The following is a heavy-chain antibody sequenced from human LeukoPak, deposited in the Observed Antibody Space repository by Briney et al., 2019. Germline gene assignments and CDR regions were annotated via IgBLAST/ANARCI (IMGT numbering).Heavy chain of an antibody. CDR2: IGTAGDT. Sequence: GGSLRLSCAASGFTFSTYDMHWVRQATGKGLEWVSAIGTAGDTYYLGSVKGRFTISREDAKTSLYLQTNSLRAGDTAVYYCTRTLGGGAHDFWGQGTLVTVSS. V-gene: IGHV3-13*01. J-gene: IGHJ4*02. CDR1: GFTFSTYD. D-gene: IGHD1-26*01. CDR3: TRTLGGGAHDF.